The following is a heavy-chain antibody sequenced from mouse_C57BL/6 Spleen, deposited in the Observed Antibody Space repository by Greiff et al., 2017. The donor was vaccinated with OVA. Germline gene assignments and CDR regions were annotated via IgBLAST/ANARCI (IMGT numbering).Heavy chain of an antibody. CDR3: ARSQLRLREGMDY. V-gene: IGHV1-81*01. D-gene: IGHD3-2*02. CDR1: GYTFTSYG. CDR2: IYPRSGNT. Sequence: QVQLKQSGAELARPGASVKLSCKASGYTFTSYGISWVKQRTGQGLEWIGEIYPRSGNTYYNEKFKGKATLTADKSSSTAYMELRSLTSEDSAVYFCARSQLRLREGMDYWGQGTSVTVSS. J-gene: IGHJ4*01.